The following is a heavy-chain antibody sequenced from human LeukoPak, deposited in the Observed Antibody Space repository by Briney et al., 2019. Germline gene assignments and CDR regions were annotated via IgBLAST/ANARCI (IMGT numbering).Heavy chain of an antibody. D-gene: IGHD2-15*01. CDR3: ARDGGAYSRNWFDP. V-gene: IGHV4-59*01. Sequence: SETLSLTCTVSGGSIGTYFWSWIRQPPGKGLEWIGFIYYTGSTNYNPSLKSRVTISVDTSKNQFSLRLSSVTAADTAVYYCARDGGAYSRNWFDPWGQGTLVTVSS. J-gene: IGHJ5*02. CDR2: IYYTGST. CDR1: GGSIGTYF.